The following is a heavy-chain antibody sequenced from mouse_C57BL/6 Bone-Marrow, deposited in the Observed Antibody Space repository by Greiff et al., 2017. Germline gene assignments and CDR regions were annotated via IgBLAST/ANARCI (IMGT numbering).Heavy chain of an antibody. V-gene: IGHV5-6*01. Sequence: EVQVVESGGDLVKPGGSLKLSCAASGFTFSSYGMSWVRQTPDKRLEWVATISSGGSYTYYPDSVKGRFTISRDNAKNTLYLQMSSLKSEDTAMYYCARNYGSLFAYWGQGTLVTVSA. CDR1: GFTFSSYG. D-gene: IGHD1-1*01. CDR3: ARNYGSLFAY. J-gene: IGHJ3*01. CDR2: ISSGGSYT.